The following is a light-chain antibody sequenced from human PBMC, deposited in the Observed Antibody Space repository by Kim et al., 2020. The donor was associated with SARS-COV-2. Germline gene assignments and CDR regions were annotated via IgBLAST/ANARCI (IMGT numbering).Light chain of an antibody. CDR3: QAWDSSTAV. CDR2: QDK. Sequence: VYPGQPASITCSGDKLENKYISWYQQKPGQSPVLVIYQDKKRPSGIPERFSGSSSGNTATLTISETQAADEADYYCQAWDSSTAVFGGGTQLTVL. V-gene: IGLV3-1*01. J-gene: IGLJ2*01. CDR1: KLENKY.